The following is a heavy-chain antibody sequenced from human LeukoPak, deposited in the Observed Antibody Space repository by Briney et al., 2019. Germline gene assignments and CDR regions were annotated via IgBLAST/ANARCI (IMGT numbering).Heavy chain of an antibody. J-gene: IGHJ4*02. Sequence: ASVKVSCKASGYTFIGYYMHWVRQAPGQGLEWMGWISAYNGNTNYAQKLQGRVTMTTDTSTSTAYMELRSLRSDDTAVYYCAKGKGYYYDSSGYLEYWGQGTLVTVSS. CDR1: GYTFIGYY. CDR2: ISAYNGNT. V-gene: IGHV1-18*04. CDR3: AKGKGYYYDSSGYLEY. D-gene: IGHD3-22*01.